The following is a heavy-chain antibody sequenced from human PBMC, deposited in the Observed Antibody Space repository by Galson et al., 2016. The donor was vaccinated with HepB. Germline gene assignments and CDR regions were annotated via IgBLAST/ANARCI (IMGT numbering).Heavy chain of an antibody. Sequence: SLRLSCAASRFTFSNYPMNWVRQAPGKGLQWVSTIAARSDGSYYEDSVRGRFTISRDNSKNTLSLQMNNLGVEDTALYFCVRDNFADYWGQGTLVTVSS. CDR2: IAARSDGS. CDR1: RFTFSNYP. V-gene: IGHV3-23*01. CDR3: VRDNFADY. D-gene: IGHD4-23*01. J-gene: IGHJ4*02.